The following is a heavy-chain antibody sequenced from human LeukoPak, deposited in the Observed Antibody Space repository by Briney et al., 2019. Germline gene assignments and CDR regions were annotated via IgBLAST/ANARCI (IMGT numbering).Heavy chain of an antibody. D-gene: IGHD3-10*01. J-gene: IGHJ4*02. CDR3: ARATMVRGAYGGEGY. CDR2: MNPNSGNT. CDR1: GYTFTSYD. V-gene: IGHV1-8*03. Sequence: ASVKVSCKASGYTFTSYDINWVRQATGQELEWMGWMNPNSGNTGYAQKFQGRVTITRNTSISTAYMELSSLRSEDTAVYYCARATMVRGAYGGEGYWGQGTLVTVSS.